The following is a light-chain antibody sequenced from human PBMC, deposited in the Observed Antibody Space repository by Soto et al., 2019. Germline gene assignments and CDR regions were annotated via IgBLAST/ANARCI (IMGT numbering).Light chain of an antibody. CDR3: QQYNNGPPIT. CDR1: QSVSSSY. Sequence: EIVWTQSPGPLPLSTGERATLSCRASQSVSSSYLAWYQQKPGQAPRLLIYDASNRATGIPARFSGSGSGTEFTLTISSLQSEDFAVYYCQQYNNGPPITFGQGTRLEIK. CDR2: DAS. V-gene: IGKV3D-15*01. J-gene: IGKJ5*01.